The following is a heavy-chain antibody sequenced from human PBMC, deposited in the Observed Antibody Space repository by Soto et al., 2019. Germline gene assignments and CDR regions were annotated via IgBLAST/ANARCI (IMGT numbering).Heavy chain of an antibody. Sequence: ASVKVSCKATGYTFTGYDLNWVRQATGQGLEWMGWMNPSNGNTGYAQKFQGRVIMTVDTSISTAYMELSSLRSEDTAVYYCVRPPPPTVSKLDVWGKGTTVTVSS. V-gene: IGHV1-8*01. CDR2: MNPSNGNT. CDR3: VRPPPPTVSKLDV. D-gene: IGHD4-17*01. J-gene: IGHJ6*04. CDR1: GYTFTGYD.